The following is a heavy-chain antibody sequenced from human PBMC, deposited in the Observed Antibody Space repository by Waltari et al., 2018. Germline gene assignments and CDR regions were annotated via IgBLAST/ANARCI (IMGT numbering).Heavy chain of an antibody. CDR3: ARLKYSSSSGFDY. D-gene: IGHD6-6*01. V-gene: IGHV3-48*01. J-gene: IGHJ4*02. Sequence: EVQLVESGGGLVQPGGSLRLSCAAAGCTLSSQSMNWVRQAPGMGLGWFSYISNSRSTIYYADSVKGRFTISRDNAKNSLYLQMNSLRAEDTAVYYCARLKYSSSSGFDYWGQGTLVTVSS. CDR1: GCTLSSQS. CDR2: ISNSRSTI.